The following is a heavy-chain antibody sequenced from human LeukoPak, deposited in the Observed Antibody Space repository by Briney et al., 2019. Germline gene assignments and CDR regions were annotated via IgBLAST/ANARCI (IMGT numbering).Heavy chain of an antibody. Sequence: GGSLRLSCAASGFTFSDYSMNWVRQAPGKGLEDLSHINSDGKTTWYADSVKGRFTISRDNAKNSLYLQMNSLRAEDTAVYYCAKDRLGGRGALDYWGQGTLVTVSS. V-gene: IGHV3-48*01. CDR1: GFTFSDYS. D-gene: IGHD3-16*01. J-gene: IGHJ4*02. CDR3: AKDRLGGRGALDY. CDR2: INSDGKTT.